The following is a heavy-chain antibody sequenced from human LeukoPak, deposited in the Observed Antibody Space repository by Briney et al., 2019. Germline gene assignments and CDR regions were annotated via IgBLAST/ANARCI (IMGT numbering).Heavy chain of an antibody. CDR2: IIPIFGTA. Sequence: SVKVSCKASGGTFTSYAISWVRQAPGQGLEWMGGIIPIFGTANYAQKFQGRVTITADESTSTAYMELSSLRYEDTAVYYCARGEMATIRMGLYYYGMDVWGQGTTVTVSS. CDR1: GGTFTSYA. V-gene: IGHV1-69*13. CDR3: ARGEMATIRMGLYYYGMDV. D-gene: IGHD5-24*01. J-gene: IGHJ6*02.